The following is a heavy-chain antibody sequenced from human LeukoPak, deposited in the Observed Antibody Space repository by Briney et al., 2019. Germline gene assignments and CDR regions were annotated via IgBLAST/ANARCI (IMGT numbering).Heavy chain of an antibody. D-gene: IGHD3-3*01. CDR1: GFTFSSYG. Sequence: GGSLRLSCAESGFTFSSYGMHWVRQAPGKGLEWVAFIRYDGSNKYYADSVKGRFTISRDNSKNTLYLQMNSLRAEDTAVYYCATTIFGVVIGAFDIWGQGTMVTVSS. J-gene: IGHJ3*02. CDR3: ATTIFGVVIGAFDI. V-gene: IGHV3-30*02. CDR2: IRYDGSNK.